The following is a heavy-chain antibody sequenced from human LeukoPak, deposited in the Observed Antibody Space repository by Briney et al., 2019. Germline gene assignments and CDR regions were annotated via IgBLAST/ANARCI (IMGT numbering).Heavy chain of an antibody. Sequence: QTGGSLLSCAASGFPFSSYGMHWVRQAPGKGLEWVAVISYDGSNKYYADSVKGRFTISRDNSKNTLYLQMNSLRAEDTAVYYCAKDGYSGYDWSGSKFDYWGQGTLVTVSS. CDR3: AKDGYSGYDWSGSKFDY. V-gene: IGHV3-30*18. D-gene: IGHD5-12*01. J-gene: IGHJ4*02. CDR2: ISYDGSNK. CDR1: GFPFSSYG.